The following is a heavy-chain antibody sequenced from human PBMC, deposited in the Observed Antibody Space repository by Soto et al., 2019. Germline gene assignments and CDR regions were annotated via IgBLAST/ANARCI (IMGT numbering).Heavy chain of an antibody. D-gene: IGHD2-8*01. V-gene: IGHV1-2*02. CDR2: INPNSGGT. J-gene: IGHJ4*02. CDR1: GYTFTGYY. Sequence: ASVKVSCKASGYTFTGYYMHWVRQAPGQGLEWMGWINPNSGGTNYAQKFQGRVTMTRDTSISTAYMELSRLRSDDTAVYYCARESGYCTNGVCYGFDYWGQGTLVTVS. CDR3: ARESGYCTNGVCYGFDY.